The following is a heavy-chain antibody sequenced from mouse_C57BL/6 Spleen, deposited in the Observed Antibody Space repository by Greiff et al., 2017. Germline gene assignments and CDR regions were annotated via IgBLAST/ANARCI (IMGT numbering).Heavy chain of an antibody. CDR1: GYTFTSYW. D-gene: IGHD1-1*01. CDR3: LYYGSIYDFDY. CDR2: IDPSDSET. Sequence: QVQLKQPGAELVRPGSSVKLSCKASGYTFTSYWMHWVKQRPIQGLEWIGNIDPSDSETHYNQKFKDKATLTVDKSSSTAYMQLSSLTSEDSAVYDCLYYGSIYDFDYWGQGTTLTVSS. V-gene: IGHV1-52*01. J-gene: IGHJ2*01.